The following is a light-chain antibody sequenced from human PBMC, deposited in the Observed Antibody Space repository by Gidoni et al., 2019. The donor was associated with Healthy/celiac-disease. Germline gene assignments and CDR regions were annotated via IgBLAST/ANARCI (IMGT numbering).Light chain of an antibody. J-gene: IGKJ4*01. V-gene: IGKV1-33*01. CDR3: QQYDNLPLT. Sequence: DIQMTQSPSSLSASVGDRVTITCQASQDISNYLHWYQQKPVKAPKLLIYDASNLETGVPSRFIGSGSGTDFTFTISSLQPEDIATYYCQQYDNLPLTFGGGTKVEIK. CDR2: DAS. CDR1: QDISNY.